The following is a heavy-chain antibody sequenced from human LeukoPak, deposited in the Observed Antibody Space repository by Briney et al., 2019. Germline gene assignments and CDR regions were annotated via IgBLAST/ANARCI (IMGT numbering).Heavy chain of an antibody. D-gene: IGHD1-26*01. CDR2: ISGSGDST. CDR3: AKNRRVGATSDAFDI. J-gene: IGHJ3*02. Sequence: GGSLRLSCAASGFTFSNYAMRWVSQAPGKGLEWVSGISGSGDSTYYADSVKGRFSISRDNYKNTLYMQMNSLRVEDTALYYCAKNRRVGATSDAFDIWGQGTMVTVSS. CDR1: GFTFSNYA. V-gene: IGHV3-23*01.